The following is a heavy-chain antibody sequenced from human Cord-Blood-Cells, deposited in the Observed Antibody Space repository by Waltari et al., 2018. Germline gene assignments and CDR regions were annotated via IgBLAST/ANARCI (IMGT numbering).Heavy chain of an antibody. CDR1: GFTFDDYA. CDR3: ASGYCSSTSCPMKDY. Sequence: EVQLVESGGGLVQPGRSLRLSCAASGFTFDDYAMHWVRQAPGKGLEWVSGISWNSGSIGYADSVKGRFTISRDNAKNSLYLQMNSLRAEDTALYYCASGYCSSTSCPMKDYWGQGTLVTDSS. CDR2: ISWNSGSI. J-gene: IGHJ4*02. D-gene: IGHD2-2*01. V-gene: IGHV3-9*01.